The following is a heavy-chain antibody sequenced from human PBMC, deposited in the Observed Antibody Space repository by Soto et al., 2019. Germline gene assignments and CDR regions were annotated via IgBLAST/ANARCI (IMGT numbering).Heavy chain of an antibody. CDR3: ATDKPYQLLGDY. V-gene: IGHV3-21*01. CDR2: ISSSSSYI. D-gene: IGHD2-2*01. Sequence: GGSLRLSCAASGFTFSSYSMNWVRQAPGKGLEWVSSISSSSSYIYYADSVKGRFTISRDNAKNSLYLQMNSLRAEDTAVYYCATDKPYQLLGDYWGQGTLVTVSS. CDR1: GFTFSSYS. J-gene: IGHJ4*02.